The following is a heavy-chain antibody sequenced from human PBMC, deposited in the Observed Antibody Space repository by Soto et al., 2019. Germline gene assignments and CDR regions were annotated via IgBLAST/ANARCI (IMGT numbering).Heavy chain of an antibody. V-gene: IGHV3-23*01. CDR2: VSPGGDVS. CDR3: VRRAITATTNWGAFDV. Sequence: SVQVSCKDSGYSCTLYYMHRGRQAPGEGLEWVSTVSPGGDVSHYTDSVKGRFTISRDNSRRTLHLQMDSLRAEDAAVYFCVRRAITATTNWGAFDVWGQGTVVPVSS. D-gene: IGHD1-20*01. CDR1: GYSCTLYY. J-gene: IGHJ3*01.